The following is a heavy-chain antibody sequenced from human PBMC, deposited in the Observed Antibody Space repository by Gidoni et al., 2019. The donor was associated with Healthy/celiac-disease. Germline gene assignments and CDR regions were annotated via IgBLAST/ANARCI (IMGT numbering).Heavy chain of an antibody. V-gene: IGHV3-23*01. D-gene: IGHD6-6*01. CDR3: AAESLSIAAPTGYAFDI. CDR1: GFTFSSYA. CDR2: ISGSGGST. J-gene: IGHJ3*02. Sequence: EVQLLESGGGLVQPGGSLRLSCAASGFTFSSYAMSWVRQAPGKGLEWVSAISGSGGSTYYADSVKGRFTISRDNSKNTLYLQMNSLRAEDTAVYYCAAESLSIAAPTGYAFDIWGQGTMVTVSS.